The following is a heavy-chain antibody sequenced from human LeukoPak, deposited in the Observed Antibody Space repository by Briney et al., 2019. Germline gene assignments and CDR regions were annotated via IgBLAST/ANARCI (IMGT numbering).Heavy chain of an antibody. V-gene: IGHV4-31*03. D-gene: IGHD5-12*01. CDR2: ITYTGTT. CDR1: GGSISSDGYF. J-gene: IGHJ5*02. Sequence: PSETLSLTCTVSGGSISSDGYFWNWIRQHPGKGLEWIGYITYTGTTYYNPSLKRRVAISLDTSKNQFSLNLSSVTAADTAVYYCVRDGSSRYHFAYYFDPWGQGTLVTVSS. CDR3: VRDGSSRYHFAYYFDP.